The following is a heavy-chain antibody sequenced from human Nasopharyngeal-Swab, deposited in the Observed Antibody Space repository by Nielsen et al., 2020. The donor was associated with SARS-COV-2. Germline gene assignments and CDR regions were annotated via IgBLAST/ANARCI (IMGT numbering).Heavy chain of an antibody. CDR3: ATYTSITMVRGVIGWFDP. J-gene: IGHJ5*02. CDR1: GGSISSYY. Sequence: SETLSLTCTVSGGSISSYYWSWIRQPPGKGLEWIGYIYYSGSTNYNPSLKSRVTISVDTSKNQFSLKLSSVTAADTAVYYCATYTSITMVRGVIGWFDPWGRGTLVTVSS. D-gene: IGHD3-10*01. CDR2: IYYSGST. V-gene: IGHV4-59*01.